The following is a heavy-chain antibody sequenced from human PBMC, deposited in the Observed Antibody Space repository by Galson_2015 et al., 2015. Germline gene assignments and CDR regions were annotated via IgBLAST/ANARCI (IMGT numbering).Heavy chain of an antibody. V-gene: IGHV2-5*01. D-gene: IGHD3-9*01. CDR2: IYWNDDK. Sequence: PALVKPTQTLTLTCTLSGFSLSTSGVGVGWIRQPPGKALEWLALIYWNDDKRYSPSLKSRLTITKDTSKNQVVLTMTNMDPVDTATYYCARDFTYYDILTGYPRDYGMDVWGQGTAVTVSS. CDR3: ARDFTYYDILTGYPRDYGMDV. J-gene: IGHJ6*02. CDR1: GFSLSTSGVG.